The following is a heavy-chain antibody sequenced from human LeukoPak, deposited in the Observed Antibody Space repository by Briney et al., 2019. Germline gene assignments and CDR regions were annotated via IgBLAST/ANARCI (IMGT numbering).Heavy chain of an antibody. Sequence: SETLSLTCSVSGGSISSYSWSWIRQPAGKGLDWIGRIYSSGSSKYNSSLKSRVIISLDTSKNQFSLKLTSVTAADTARYYCSREGGGFDYWGQGTLVTVSS. V-gene: IGHV4-4*07. J-gene: IGHJ4*02. CDR3: SREGGGFDY. CDR1: GGSISSYS. CDR2: IYSSGSS. D-gene: IGHD3-16*01.